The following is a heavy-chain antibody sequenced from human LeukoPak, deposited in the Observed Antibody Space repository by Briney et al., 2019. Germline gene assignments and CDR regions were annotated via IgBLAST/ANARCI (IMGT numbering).Heavy chain of an antibody. V-gene: IGHV4-34*01. D-gene: IGHD6-13*01. Sequence: SETLSLTCAVYSGSFSGYYWTWIRQPPGKGLEWIGEINHSGSTNYNPSLKSRVTISVDTSENHFSLKLRSVTAADTAVYYCARQISWYSSLDYWGQGTQVTVSS. J-gene: IGHJ4*02. CDR3: ARQISWYSSLDY. CDR1: SGSFSGYY. CDR2: INHSGST.